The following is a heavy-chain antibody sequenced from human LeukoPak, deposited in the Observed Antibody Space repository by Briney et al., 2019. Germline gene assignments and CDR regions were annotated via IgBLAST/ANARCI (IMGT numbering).Heavy chain of an antibody. CDR3: ARDEGATYNPFFDY. J-gene: IGHJ4*02. CDR2: IYTSGST. Sequence: PSQTPSLTCTVSGGSISSGSYYWSWIRQPAGKGLEWIGRIYTSGSTNYNPSLKSRVTISVDTSKNQFSLKLSSVTAADTAVYYCARDEGATYNPFFDYWGQGTPVTVSS. V-gene: IGHV4-61*02. D-gene: IGHD1-26*01. CDR1: GGSISSGSYY.